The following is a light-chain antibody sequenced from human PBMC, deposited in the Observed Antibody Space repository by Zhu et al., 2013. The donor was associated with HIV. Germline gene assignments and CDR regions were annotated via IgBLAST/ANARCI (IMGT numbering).Light chain of an antibody. CDR1: QSFDSRY. J-gene: IGKJ1*01. V-gene: IGKV3-20*01. Sequence: EIVLTQSPGTLSLSPGDRATLSCRASQSFDSRYLAWYQQKPGQAPRLLIYGASTRATGIPDRFSGSGSGTDFTLTISRLEPEDFAVYYCQQCAASPQAFGPGTKVEIK. CDR3: QQCAASPQA. CDR2: GAS.